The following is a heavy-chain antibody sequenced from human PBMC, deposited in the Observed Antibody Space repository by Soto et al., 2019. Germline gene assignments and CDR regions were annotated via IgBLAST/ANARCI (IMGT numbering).Heavy chain of an antibody. V-gene: IGHV1-69*06. J-gene: IGHJ4*02. Sequence: ASVKVSCKASGGTFSSSAMSWVRQAPGPGLEWMGAIIPTFGTATYAQKFQGRVTITADKSPSTAYMGLSSPRSEDTAVYYGASRYCDSSGYYCHFDYWGQGTLVTVSS. CDR1: GGTFSSSA. CDR2: IIPTFGTA. CDR3: ASRYCDSSGYYCHFDY. D-gene: IGHD3-22*01.